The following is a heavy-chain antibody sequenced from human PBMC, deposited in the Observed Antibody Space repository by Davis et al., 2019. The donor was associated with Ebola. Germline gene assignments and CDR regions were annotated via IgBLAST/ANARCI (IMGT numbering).Heavy chain of an antibody. CDR3: TTDLGYYGSGFDY. CDR1: GFTVSSNY. CDR2: IYSGGST. Sequence: PGGSLRLSCAASGFTVSSNYMSWVRQAPGKGLEWVSVIYSGGSTYYADSVKGRFTISRDNSKNTLYLQMNSLRAEDTAVYYCTTDLGYYGSGFDYWGQGTLVTVSS. V-gene: IGHV3-53*01. D-gene: IGHD3-10*01. J-gene: IGHJ4*02.